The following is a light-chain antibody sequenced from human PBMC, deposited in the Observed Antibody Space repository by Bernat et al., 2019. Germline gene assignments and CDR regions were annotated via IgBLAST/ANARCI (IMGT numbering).Light chain of an antibody. Sequence: EIVLTQSPGTLSLSPGDRATLSCRASQSVSSSYLAWYHQKPGQDPRLLIYGASSRATGIPDRFSGSGSGTDFTLTISRLEPEDFAVYYCQQYGSSPSFTFGQGTRLEIK. V-gene: IGKV3-20*01. CDR3: QQYGSSPSFT. CDR1: QSVSSSY. CDR2: GAS. J-gene: IGKJ5*01.